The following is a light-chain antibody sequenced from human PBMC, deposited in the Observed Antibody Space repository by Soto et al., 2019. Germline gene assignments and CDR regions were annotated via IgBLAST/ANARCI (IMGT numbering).Light chain of an antibody. CDR1: QSISNR. Sequence: DIQMAHSPSTLSASVGSRFNITCRASQSISNRLAWYQQKPGKAPKVLIYDASSLESGVQSRFSGSGSGTELILTIRRLQPDDFATYYCQHYVGVWAFGQGTKV. CDR3: QHYVGVWA. J-gene: IGKJ1*01. V-gene: IGKV1-5*01. CDR2: DAS.